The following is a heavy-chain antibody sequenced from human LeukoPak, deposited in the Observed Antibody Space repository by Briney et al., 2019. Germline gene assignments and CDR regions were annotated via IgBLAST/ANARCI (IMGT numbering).Heavy chain of an antibody. V-gene: IGHV4-4*07. CDR1: GGSISSYY. CDR3: ARGLFSYGDYDPLDYFDY. J-gene: IGHJ4*02. Sequence: SETLSLTCTVSGGSISSYYWSWIRQPAGKGLEWIGRIYTSGSTNYNPSPKSRVTMSVDTSKNQFSLKLSSVTAADTAVYYCARGLFSYGDYDPLDYFDYWGQGTLVTVSS. CDR2: IYTSGST. D-gene: IGHD4-17*01.